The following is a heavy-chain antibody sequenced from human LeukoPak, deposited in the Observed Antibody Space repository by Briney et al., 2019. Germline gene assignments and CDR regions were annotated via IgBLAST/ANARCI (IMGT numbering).Heavy chain of an antibody. V-gene: IGHV3-30*18. CDR1: GFTFSSYG. CDR2: ISYDGSNK. J-gene: IGHJ4*02. Sequence: GRSLRLSCAASGFTFSSYGMHWVRQAPGKGLEWVAVISYDGSNKYYADSVMGRFTISRDNSKNTLYLQMNSLRAEDTAVYYCAKGTYSYGYPPDYWGQGTLVTVSS. D-gene: IGHD5-18*01. CDR3: AKGTYSYGYPPDY.